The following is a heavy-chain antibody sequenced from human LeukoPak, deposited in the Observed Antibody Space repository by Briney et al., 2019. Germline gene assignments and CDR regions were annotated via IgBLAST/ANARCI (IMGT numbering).Heavy chain of an antibody. Sequence: PGGSLRLSCAASGFTFSRYWIHWVRQAPGKGLEWVSRINPDGSTTTYADSVKGRFTISRDNAKNTVYLQMNSLRAEDTAVYYCARGGGMATNLWGQGTLVTVSS. D-gene: IGHD5-24*01. CDR3: ARGGGMATNL. J-gene: IGHJ5*02. CDR1: GFTFSRYW. CDR2: INPDGSTT. V-gene: IGHV3-74*01.